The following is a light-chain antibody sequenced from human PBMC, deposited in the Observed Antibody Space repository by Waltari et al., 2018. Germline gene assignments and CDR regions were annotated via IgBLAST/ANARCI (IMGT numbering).Light chain of an antibody. Sequence: QSALTQPPSASGSPGQSVTISCTGTSNDVGGYNYVSWYQQLPGKAPKLLIYEVSKRPSGVPDRFSGSKSGYTASLTVSGLQAEDEADYFGSSYAGSNNVVFGGGTKLTVL. CDR2: EVS. CDR1: SNDVGGYNY. V-gene: IGLV2-8*01. CDR3: SSYAGSNNVV. J-gene: IGLJ2*01.